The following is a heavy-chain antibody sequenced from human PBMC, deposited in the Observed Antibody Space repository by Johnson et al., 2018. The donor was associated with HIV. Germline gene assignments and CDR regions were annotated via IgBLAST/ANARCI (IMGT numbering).Heavy chain of an antibody. J-gene: IGHJ3*02. D-gene: IGHD2-8*01. CDR2: ISYDGSNK. CDR3: ARDSNRYAFDI. CDR1: GFTFSSYA. V-gene: IGHV3-30*14. Sequence: QVQLVESGGGLVQPGRSLRLSCAASGFTFSSYAMHWVRQAPGKGLEWVAVISYDGSNKYYADSVKGRFTISRDNSKNTLYLQMNSLRAEDTAVYYCARDSNRYAFDIWGQGTMVTVSS.